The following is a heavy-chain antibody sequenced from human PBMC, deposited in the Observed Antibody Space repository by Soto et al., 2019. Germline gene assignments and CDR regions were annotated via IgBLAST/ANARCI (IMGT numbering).Heavy chain of an antibody. D-gene: IGHD6-19*01. Sequence: PVGSLRLSCAASGFTFSSYSMNWVRQSPGKGLEWVSYISSSSSTIYYADSVKGRFTISRDNAKNSLYLQMNSLRDEDTAVYYCARDLYSSGWLSFEYWGQGTLVTVSS. CDR3: ARDLYSSGWLSFEY. J-gene: IGHJ4*02. V-gene: IGHV3-48*02. CDR1: GFTFSSYS. CDR2: ISSSSSTI.